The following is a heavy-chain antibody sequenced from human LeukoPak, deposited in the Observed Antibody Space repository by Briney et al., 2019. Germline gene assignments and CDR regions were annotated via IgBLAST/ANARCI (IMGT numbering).Heavy chain of an antibody. D-gene: IGHD2-15*01. CDR2: VYYGGDT. V-gene: IGHV4-59*08. CDR1: GGSISSYY. J-gene: IGHJ4*02. Sequence: SETLSLTCTVSGGSISSYYWSWIRQPPGKGLERIGYVYYGGDTNYNPSLKSRVTMSLDTSKNQISLRLSSVTAADTAVYYCARHPFATPFDYWGRGTLLTVSS. CDR3: ARHPFATPFDY.